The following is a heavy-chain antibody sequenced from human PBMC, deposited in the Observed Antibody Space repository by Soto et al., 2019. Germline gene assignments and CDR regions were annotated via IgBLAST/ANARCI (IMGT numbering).Heavy chain of an antibody. CDR2: ISGSGGST. D-gene: IGHD3-9*01. CDR1: GFTFSSYA. Sequence: GGSLRLSCAASGFTFSSYAISWVRQAPGKGLEWVSAISGSGGSTYYADSVKGRFTISRDNSKNTLYLQINSLRAEDTAEYYCAKDRVLRYFDWLSQTDGMDVWGQGTTVTVSS. J-gene: IGHJ6*02. V-gene: IGHV3-23*01. CDR3: AKDRVLRYFDWLSQTDGMDV.